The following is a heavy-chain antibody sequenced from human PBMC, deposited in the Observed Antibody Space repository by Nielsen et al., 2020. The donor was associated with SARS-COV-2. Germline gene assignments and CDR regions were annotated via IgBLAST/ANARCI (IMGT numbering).Heavy chain of an antibody. D-gene: IGHD2-2*03. CDR3: AGGYCASSTCYLGTDYYFDY. J-gene: IGHJ4*02. CDR2: ISGSGART. CDR1: GLTFSTYG. V-gene: IGHV3-23*01. Sequence: GGSLRLSCAASGLTFSTYGMSWVRQAPGKAPEWVSSISGSGARTYYADSVKGRFTISRDNSKSTLYLHLNIVRAEDTAVYYCAGGYCASSTCYLGTDYYFDYWGQGTLVTVSS.